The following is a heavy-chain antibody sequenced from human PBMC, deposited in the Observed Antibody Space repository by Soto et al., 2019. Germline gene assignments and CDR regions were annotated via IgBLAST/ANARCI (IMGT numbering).Heavy chain of an antibody. J-gene: IGHJ2*01. CDR2: IIPIFGTV. D-gene: IGHD5-12*01. Sequence: QVQLVQSGAEVKKPGSSVKVSCKASGGTFSNYPISWVRQAPGQRHEWMGGIIPIFGTVNYEQKFQGRVTITADGSTSTAYMELSSLRSEDTAVYYCARGNHRWLQLWYFDLWGRGTLVTVAS. V-gene: IGHV1-69*12. CDR3: ARGNHRWLQLWYFDL. CDR1: GGTFSNYP.